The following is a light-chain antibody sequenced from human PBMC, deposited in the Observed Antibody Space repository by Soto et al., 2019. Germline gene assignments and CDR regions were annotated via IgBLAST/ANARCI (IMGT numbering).Light chain of an antibody. CDR2: KAS. Sequence: DIQITQSPSTLSASVGDRVTITCRASQGISTYLAWYKQKPGKAPKLLIYKASSLQSGVPSRFSGSRSETEFTRTISSLLPDDFATYFCQQYKSYFRTFGQGTKVDIK. J-gene: IGKJ1*01. CDR1: QGISTY. CDR3: QQYKSYFRT. V-gene: IGKV1-5*03.